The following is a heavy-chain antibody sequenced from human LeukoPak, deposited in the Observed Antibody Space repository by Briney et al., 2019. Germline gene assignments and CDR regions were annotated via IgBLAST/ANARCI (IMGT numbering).Heavy chain of an antibody. CDR2: IYYSGST. CDR1: GGSISSYY. V-gene: IGHV4-59*08. J-gene: IGHJ2*01. D-gene: IGHD3-10*02. CDR3: ARHGSRFGYFDL. Sequence: SETLSLTCTVSGGSISSYYWSWIRQPPGKGLEWIGYIYYSGSTNYNPSLKSRVTISADTSKNQFSLKLSSVTAADTAVYYCARHGSRFGYFDLWGRGTLVTVSS.